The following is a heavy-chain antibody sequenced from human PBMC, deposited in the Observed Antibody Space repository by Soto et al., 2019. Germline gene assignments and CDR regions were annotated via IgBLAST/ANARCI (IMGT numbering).Heavy chain of an antibody. CDR2: INHSGSS. Sequence: SETLSLTCAVYGGPFSAYYWSWIRQPPGKGLEWIGQINHSGSSNYNPSLKSRVTMSVDTSKNQFSLKLRSATAADTAVYYCARREIAVRGAPLFRRRSSNDAFDMWGQGTMVTVSS. CDR3: ARREIAVRGAPLFRRRSSNDAFDM. J-gene: IGHJ3*02. V-gene: IGHV4-34*01. CDR1: GGPFSAYY. D-gene: IGHD3-10*01.